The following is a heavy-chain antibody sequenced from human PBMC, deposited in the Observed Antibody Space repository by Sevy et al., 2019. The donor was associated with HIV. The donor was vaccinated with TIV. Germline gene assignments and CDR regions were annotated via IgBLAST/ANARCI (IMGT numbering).Heavy chain of an antibody. V-gene: IGHV1-69*13. Sequence: ASVKVSCKASGGTFSSYAISWVRQAPGQGLEWMGGIIPIFGTANYAQMFQGRVTITADESTSTAYMELSSLRSEDTAVYYCARADDTAMVTPYFDYWGQGTLVTVSS. CDR1: GGTFSSYA. J-gene: IGHJ4*02. CDR2: IIPIFGTA. D-gene: IGHD5-18*01. CDR3: ARADDTAMVTPYFDY.